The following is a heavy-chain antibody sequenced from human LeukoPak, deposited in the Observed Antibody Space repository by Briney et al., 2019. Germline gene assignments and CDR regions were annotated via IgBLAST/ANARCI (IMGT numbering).Heavy chain of an antibody. CDR1: GFTFSNFG. Sequence: GGSLRLSCAASGFTFSNFGMHWVRQAPGKGLEGVAVISSDGSYKYYADSVKGRFTISRDNSKNTLYLQMNSLIPEDTAVYYCARQYTSGQWYFDYWGQGTLVTVSS. J-gene: IGHJ4*02. CDR2: ISSDGSYK. CDR3: ARQYTSGQWYFDY. V-gene: IGHV3-30*19. D-gene: IGHD5-18*01.